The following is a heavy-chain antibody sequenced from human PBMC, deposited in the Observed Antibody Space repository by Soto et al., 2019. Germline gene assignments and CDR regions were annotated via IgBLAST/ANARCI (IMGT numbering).Heavy chain of an antibody. J-gene: IGHJ4*02. CDR1: VGTFSSYA. V-gene: IGHV1-69*13. D-gene: IGHD1-7*01. CDR3: ARDMTRTVVPYFDF. Sequence: GASVKVSCTASVGTFSSYAISWVRQAPGQGLEWMGGIIPIFGTANYAQKFQGRVTITADESTSTAYMELSRLRCEDTAVYYCARDMTRTVVPYFDFWGQGTLVTVSS. CDR2: IIPIFGTA.